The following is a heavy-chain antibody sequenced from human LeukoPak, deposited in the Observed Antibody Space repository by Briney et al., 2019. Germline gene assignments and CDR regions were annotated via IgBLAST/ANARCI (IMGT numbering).Heavy chain of an antibody. CDR3: ARAYYYDSSGYYYDY. Sequence: VASVKVSCKASGYTFTSYGITWVRQAPGHGLEWMGWISANDGNTNYAQKLQGRVTMTTDTSTSTAYMELRSLRSDDTAVYYCARAYYYDSSGYYYDYWGQGTLVTVSS. J-gene: IGHJ4*02. CDR1: GYTFTSYG. D-gene: IGHD3-22*01. CDR2: ISANDGNT. V-gene: IGHV1-18*01.